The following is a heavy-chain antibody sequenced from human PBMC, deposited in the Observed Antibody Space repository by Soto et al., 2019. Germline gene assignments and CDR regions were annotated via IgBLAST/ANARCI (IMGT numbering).Heavy chain of an antibody. CDR1: GYTFTRYD. D-gene: IGHD3-16*02. V-gene: IGHV1-8*01. CDR2: INPNTGYT. Sequence: ASVKVSCKASGYTFTRYDINWVRQATGQGLEWMGWINPNTGYTDYAQKFQDRVTMTGNTSITTAYMELSSLRSEDTAVYYCVRGLVMITFGVVIVIDYWGQGSPVTVSS. J-gene: IGHJ4*02. CDR3: VRGLVMITFGVVIVIDY.